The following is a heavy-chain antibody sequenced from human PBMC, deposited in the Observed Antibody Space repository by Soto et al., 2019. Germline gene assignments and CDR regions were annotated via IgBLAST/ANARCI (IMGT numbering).Heavy chain of an antibody. CDR3: ARGDSGYDPLDY. J-gene: IGHJ4*02. CDR1: GGSISSSNW. V-gene: IGHV4-4*02. D-gene: IGHD5-12*01. Sequence: QVQLQESGPGLVKPSGTLSLTCAVSGGSISSSNWWSWVRQPPGKGLEWIGEIYHSGSTSNTPSPTSRVTISVDKSQNQFSLKLSSGTAADAAVYYCARGDSGYDPLDYWGQGTLVTVSS. CDR2: IYHSGST.